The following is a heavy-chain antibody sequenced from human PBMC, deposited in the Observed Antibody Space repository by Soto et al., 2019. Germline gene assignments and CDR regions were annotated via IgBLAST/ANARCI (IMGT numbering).Heavy chain of an antibody. CDR2: VYSSVSDT. J-gene: IGHJ6*02. V-gene: IGHV5-51*03. CDR3: VTSSWSYYGLDV. Sequence: EVQVVQSGAEVKKPGESLKISCKGSGYSFDGYWIAWVGQMPGRGLEWMGLVYSSVSDTRYSPSFQGQVTITGDKSSSTACLQWSSLKASDTTMYYCVTSSWSYYGLDVWGQGTTVIVSS. D-gene: IGHD6-13*01. CDR1: GYSFDGYW.